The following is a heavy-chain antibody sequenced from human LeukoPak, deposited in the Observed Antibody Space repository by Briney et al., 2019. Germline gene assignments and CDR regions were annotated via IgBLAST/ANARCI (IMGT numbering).Heavy chain of an antibody. Sequence: PGRSLRLSCAASGFTFSSHGMHWVRQAPGKGLEWVAVIWYDASNKYYADSVKGRFTVSRDNSKNTLYLQMNSLRAEDTAMYYCARNLRKYGSNSEYFDYWGQGTVSPSPQ. V-gene: IGHV3-33*01. J-gene: IGHJ4*02. CDR1: GFTFSSHG. CDR2: IWYDASNK. D-gene: IGHD4-23*01. CDR3: ARNLRKYGSNSEYFDY.